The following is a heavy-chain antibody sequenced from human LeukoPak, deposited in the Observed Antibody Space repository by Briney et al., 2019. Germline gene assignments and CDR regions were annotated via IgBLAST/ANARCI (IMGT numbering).Heavy chain of an antibody. CDR1: GFTFSDYY. J-gene: IGHJ3*02. Sequence: GGSLRLSCAASGFTFSDYYMSWIRQAPGKGLEWVSYITSSGSTIYYADSMKGRFTISRDNAKSSLYLRMNSLRAEDTAVYYCARQWQVAFDIWGQGTMVTVSS. CDR2: ITSSGSTI. D-gene: IGHD6-19*01. V-gene: IGHV3-11*01. CDR3: ARQWQVAFDI.